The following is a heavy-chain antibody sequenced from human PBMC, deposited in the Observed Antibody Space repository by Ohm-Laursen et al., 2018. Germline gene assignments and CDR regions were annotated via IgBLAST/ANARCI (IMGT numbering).Heavy chain of an antibody. Sequence: SLRLSCSASGFTFSNAWMSWARQAPGKGLEWVGRIKSTTNGGTTDYAAPVKGRFTISRDDSKNTLYLQMNSLKTEDTAVYYCTTEYSTSSAWFGPWGQGTLVTVSS. CDR2: IKSTTNGGTT. V-gene: IGHV3-15*01. D-gene: IGHD6-6*01. CDR3: TTEYSTSSAWFGP. CDR1: GFTFSNAW. J-gene: IGHJ5*02.